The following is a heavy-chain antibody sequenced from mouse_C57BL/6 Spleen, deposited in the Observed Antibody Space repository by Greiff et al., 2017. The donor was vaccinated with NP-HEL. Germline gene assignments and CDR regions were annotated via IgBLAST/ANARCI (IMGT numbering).Heavy chain of an antibody. Sequence: QVQLKQPGAELVMPGASVKLSCKASGYTFTSYWMHWVKQRPGQGLEWIGEIDPSDSYTNYNQKFKGKSTLTVDKSSPTAYMQLSSLTSEDSAVYYCARQQTANWDYWGQGTTLTVSS. D-gene: IGHD6-1*02. CDR2: IDPSDSYT. V-gene: IGHV1-69*01. CDR1: GYTFTSYW. J-gene: IGHJ2*01. CDR3: ARQQTANWDY.